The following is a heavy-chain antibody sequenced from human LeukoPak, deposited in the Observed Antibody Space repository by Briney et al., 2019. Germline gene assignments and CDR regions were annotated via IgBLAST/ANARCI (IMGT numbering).Heavy chain of an antibody. CDR3: AKHPHYYGSSGYSAVDY. D-gene: IGHD3-22*01. Sequence: GGSLRLSCAASGFTFSSYAMSWVRQAPGKGLEWVSAISGSGGSTYYADSVKGRFTISRDNSKNTLYLQMNSLRAEDTAVYYCAKHPHYYGSSGYSAVDYWGQGTLVTVSS. CDR2: ISGSGGST. J-gene: IGHJ4*02. V-gene: IGHV3-23*01. CDR1: GFTFSSYA.